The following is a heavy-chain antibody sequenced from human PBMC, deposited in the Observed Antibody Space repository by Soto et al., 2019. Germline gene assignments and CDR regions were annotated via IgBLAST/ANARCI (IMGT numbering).Heavy chain of an antibody. V-gene: IGHV3-23*01. D-gene: IGHD3-10*01. J-gene: IGHJ5*02. CDR1: GFTFSSYA. Sequence: EVQLLESGGGLVQPGGSLRLSCAASGFTFSSYAMSWVRQAPGKGLEWVSAISGSGGSTYYADSVKGRFTISRDNSKNTLYLQMHSLRAEDTAVYYCAKIRSLLWFGELYRWFDPWGQGTLVTVSS. CDR3: AKIRSLLWFGELYRWFDP. CDR2: ISGSGGST.